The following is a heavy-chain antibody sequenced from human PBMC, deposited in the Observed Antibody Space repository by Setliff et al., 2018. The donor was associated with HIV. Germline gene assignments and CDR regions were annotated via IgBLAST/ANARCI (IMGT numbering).Heavy chain of an antibody. CDR1: GYRFNTYG. CDR3: ARGRYNFWSGYRWFDP. CDR2: ISADNGNT. D-gene: IGHD3-3*01. Sequence: ASVKVSCKASGYRFNTYGISWVRQAPGQGLEWMGWISADNGNTNYAQKFQGRVTMTRDTSISTAYMDLSNLRSDDTAVYYCARGRYNFWSGYRWFDPWGQGTLVTVSS. J-gene: IGHJ5*02. V-gene: IGHV1-18*01.